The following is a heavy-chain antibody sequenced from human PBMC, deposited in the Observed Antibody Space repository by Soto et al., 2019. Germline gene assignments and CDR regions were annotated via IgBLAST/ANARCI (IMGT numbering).Heavy chain of an antibody. Sequence: GGSLRLSCAASGFTFSSYSMNWVRQAPGKGLEWVSSISSSSSYIYYADSVMGRFTISRDNAKNSLYLQMNSLRAEDTAVYYCARTGNGDFYFDYWGQGTLVTVSS. CDR3: ARTGNGDFYFDY. J-gene: IGHJ4*02. CDR1: GFTFSSYS. V-gene: IGHV3-21*01. CDR2: ISSSSSYI. D-gene: IGHD4-17*01.